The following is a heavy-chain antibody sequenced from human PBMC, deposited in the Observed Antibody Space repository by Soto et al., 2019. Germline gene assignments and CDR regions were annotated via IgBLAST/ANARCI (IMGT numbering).Heavy chain of an antibody. CDR1: GFTFSDYA. CDR2: INSGGGT. V-gene: IGHV3-23*01. D-gene: IGHD4-4*01. CDR3: AKLPYDYSNFGWFDP. Sequence: GGSLRLSCAASGFTFSDYAMSWVRQAPEKGLEWVSTINSGGGTFYADSVRGRFTISRDNSKSTLYLHMGSLRAEDTAIYYCAKLPYDYSNFGWFDPWGQGTLVTVSS. J-gene: IGHJ5*02.